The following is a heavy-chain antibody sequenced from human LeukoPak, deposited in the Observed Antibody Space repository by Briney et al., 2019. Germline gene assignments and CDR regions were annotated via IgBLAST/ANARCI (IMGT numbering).Heavy chain of an antibody. CDR1: GFSFSRYA. V-gene: IGHV3-64*03. Sequence: PGGSLRLSCSGSGFSFSRYAMHWVRQAPGKGLEYVSAISGNGGSTYYADSLKGRFTISRDNSKNTLYLQMSSLRAEDTAVYCCASTYKYDSSGYYPFDYWGQGTLVTVSS. CDR2: ISGNGGST. D-gene: IGHD3-22*01. J-gene: IGHJ4*02. CDR3: ASTYKYDSSGYYPFDY.